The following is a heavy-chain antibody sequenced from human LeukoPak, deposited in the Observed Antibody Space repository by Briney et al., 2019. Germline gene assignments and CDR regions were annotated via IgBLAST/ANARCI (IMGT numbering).Heavy chain of an antibody. CDR1: GDSVSSNTAA. CDR3: ARDTDSSGWFDY. D-gene: IGHD6-19*01. CDR2: TYYRSKWYN. Sequence: SQTLSLTCGISGDSVSSNTAAWNWIRQSPSRGLEWLGRTYYRSKWYNNYAVSVNSRITINSDSSKNQVSLQLNSVSPEDTAMYYCARDTDSSGWFDYWGQGTLVTVSS. V-gene: IGHV6-1*01. J-gene: IGHJ4*02.